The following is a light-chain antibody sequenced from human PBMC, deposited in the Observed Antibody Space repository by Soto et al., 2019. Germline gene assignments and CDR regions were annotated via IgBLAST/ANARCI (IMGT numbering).Light chain of an antibody. CDR1: QVIRNS. V-gene: IGKV1-16*02. CDR3: LQYESYPPT. Sequence: DIQMTQSPSSLSASVGDRVTITCRASQVIRNSLAWFQQKPGKVPKSLIYAASTLQSGVPSKFSGSGSGTDFTLTISSLQPEDFATYYCLQYESYPPTFGGGTKVDI. J-gene: IGKJ4*01. CDR2: AAS.